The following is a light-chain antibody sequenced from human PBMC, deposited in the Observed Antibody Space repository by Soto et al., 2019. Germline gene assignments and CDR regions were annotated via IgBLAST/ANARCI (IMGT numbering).Light chain of an antibody. J-gene: IGKJ1*01. CDR3: QKYNSAPWK. CDR2: DAS. Sequence: DIQMTQSPSTLSASVGERVTITGRASQSISSWLAWYQQKPGKAPKLLIYDASTLQSGVPSRFSGSGSGTDFTLTISSLQPEDVATYYCQKYNSAPWKCGQGTKGDIK. V-gene: IGKV1-27*01. CDR1: QSISSW.